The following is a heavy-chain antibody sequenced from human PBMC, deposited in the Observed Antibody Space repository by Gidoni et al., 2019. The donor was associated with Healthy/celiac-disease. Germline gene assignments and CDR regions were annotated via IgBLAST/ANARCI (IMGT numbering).Heavy chain of an antibody. CDR2: IYYSGST. V-gene: IGHV4-59*01. CDR1: GGSISSYY. J-gene: IGHJ5*02. D-gene: IGHD1-26*01. CDR3: ARLYSGSYYGWFDP. Sequence: QVQLQESGPGLVKPSETLSLTCTLSGGSISSYYWSWIRQPPGKGLEWIGYIYYSGSTNYNPSLKSRVTISVDTSKNQFSLKLSSVTAADTAVYYCARLYSGSYYGWFDPWGQGTLVTVSS.